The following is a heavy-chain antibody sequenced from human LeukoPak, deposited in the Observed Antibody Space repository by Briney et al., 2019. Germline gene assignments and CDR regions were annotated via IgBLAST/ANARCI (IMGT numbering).Heavy chain of an antibody. Sequence: KTGGSLRLSCTASGFTFSTYTMNWVRQAPGKGLEWVSSISISSYYIYYADSVKGRFTISRDNAKNSLFLQMNSLRAEDTAVYYCGAAYSGSSPFDYWGQGTLVTVSS. J-gene: IGHJ4*02. CDR2: ISISSYYI. V-gene: IGHV3-21*01. CDR3: GAAYSGSSPFDY. CDR1: GFTFSTYT. D-gene: IGHD1-26*01.